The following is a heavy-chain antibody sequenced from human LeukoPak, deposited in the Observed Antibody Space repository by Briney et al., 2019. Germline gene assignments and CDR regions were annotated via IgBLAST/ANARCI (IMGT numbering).Heavy chain of an antibody. Sequence: GASVKVSCKASGYTFVNYGFSWVRQAPGQELEWMAWISPYNGQTNYARKLQGRVTLTADTSTSTVYMELRSLRSDDTAVYYCARDVTSSWYDFWGQGTLVTVSS. J-gene: IGHJ4*02. CDR3: ARDVTSSWYDF. CDR1: GYTFVNYG. V-gene: IGHV1-18*01. CDR2: ISPYNGQT. D-gene: IGHD2-2*01.